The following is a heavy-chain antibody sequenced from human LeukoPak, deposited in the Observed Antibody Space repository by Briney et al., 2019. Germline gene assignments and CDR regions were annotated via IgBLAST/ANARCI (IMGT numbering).Heavy chain of an antibody. D-gene: IGHD3-10*01. CDR3: ARLRVWFGELPKEGYYFDY. V-gene: IGHV1-18*01. Sequence: ASVKVSCKASGYTFTSYGISWVRQAPGQGLKWMGWISAYNGNTNYAQKLQGRVTMTTDTSTSTAYMELRSLRSDDTAVYYCARLRVWFGELPKEGYYFDYWGQGTLVTVSS. CDR1: GYTFTSYG. CDR2: ISAYNGNT. J-gene: IGHJ4*02.